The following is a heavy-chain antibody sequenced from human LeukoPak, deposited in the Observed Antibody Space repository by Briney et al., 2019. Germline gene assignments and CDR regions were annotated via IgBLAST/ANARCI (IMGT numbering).Heavy chain of an antibody. Sequence: GESLKISCKGSGYRSTSYWIGWVRQMPGKGLEWMGIIYPRDSDTRYSPSFQGQVTISTDKSISTAYLQWSSLKASDTAMYYCARHPAPKGIAAAGDYYGMDLWGQGTTVTVSS. D-gene: IGHD6-13*01. CDR1: GYRSTSYW. CDR3: ARHPAPKGIAAAGDYYGMDL. J-gene: IGHJ6*02. V-gene: IGHV5-51*01. CDR2: IYPRDSDT.